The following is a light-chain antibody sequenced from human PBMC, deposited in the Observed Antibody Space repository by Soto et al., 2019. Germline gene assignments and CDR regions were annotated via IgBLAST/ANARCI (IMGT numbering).Light chain of an antibody. CDR2: EVS. CDR1: SSDVGGYRY. V-gene: IGLV2-14*01. J-gene: IGLJ1*01. CDR3: SSYTSTTTPYA. Sequence: QSVLTQPASVSGSPGQSITISCTGTSSDVGGYRYVSWYQQHPGKAPKLMIYEVSNRPSGVSNRFSGSKSGNTASLTISGLQAEDEADYYCSSYTSTTTPYAFGTGTKLTVL.